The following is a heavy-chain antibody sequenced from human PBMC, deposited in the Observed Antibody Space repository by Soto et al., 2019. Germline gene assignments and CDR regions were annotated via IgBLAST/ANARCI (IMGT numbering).Heavy chain of an antibody. Sequence: EVQLVESGGGLVQPGRSLRLSCAASGFTFDDYAMHWVRQAPGKGLEWVSGISWNSGSIGYADSVKGRFTISRDNAKNSLYLQMNSLRAEDTALYYCAKDPDVLTTVVTGGFDYWGQGTLVTVSS. V-gene: IGHV3-9*01. CDR2: ISWNSGSI. D-gene: IGHD4-17*01. CDR1: GFTFDDYA. J-gene: IGHJ4*02. CDR3: AKDPDVLTTVVTGGFDY.